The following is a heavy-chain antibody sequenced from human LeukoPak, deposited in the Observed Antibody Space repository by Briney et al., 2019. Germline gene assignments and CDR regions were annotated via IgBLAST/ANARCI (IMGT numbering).Heavy chain of an antibody. CDR2: ISSSSYI. D-gene: IGHD2-21*02. CDR3: ARGGGDIPIDY. J-gene: IGHJ4*02. Sequence: GGSLRLSCAASGFTFSTYTTNWVRQAPGKGLEWVSSISSSSYIYYADSVKGRFTISRDNARNSLYLQMNSLRAEDTALYYCARGGGDIPIDYWGQGTLVTVSS. CDR1: GFTFSTYT. V-gene: IGHV3-21*01.